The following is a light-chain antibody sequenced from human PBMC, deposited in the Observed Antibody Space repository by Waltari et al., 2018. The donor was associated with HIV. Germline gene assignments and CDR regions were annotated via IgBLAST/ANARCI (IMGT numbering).Light chain of an antibody. V-gene: IGLV1-47*01. CDR1: SSTIGSNY. CDR3: AAWDDSLSGRV. J-gene: IGLJ3*02. CDR2: RNN. Sequence: QSVLTQPPSASGTPGQRVTISCSGSSSTIGSNYIYWYQQVPGAAPKLLIYRNNQRPSGVPDRFSGSRSGASASLAISGLRSEDEADYYCAAWDDSLSGRVFGGGTKLTVL.